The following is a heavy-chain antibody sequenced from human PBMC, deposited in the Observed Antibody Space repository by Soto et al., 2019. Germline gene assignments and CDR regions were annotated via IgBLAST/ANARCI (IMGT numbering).Heavy chain of an antibody. CDR2: IYYSGST. CDR3: ARRGSGYYYYYGMDV. Sequence: PSETLSLTCTVSGGSISSSSYYWGWIRQPPGKGLEWIGSIYYSGSTYYNPSLKSRVTISVDTSKNQFSLKLSSVTAADTAVYYCARRGSGYYYYYGMDVWGQGTTVTVSS. V-gene: IGHV4-39*01. CDR1: GGSISSSSYY. D-gene: IGHD3-16*01. J-gene: IGHJ6*02.